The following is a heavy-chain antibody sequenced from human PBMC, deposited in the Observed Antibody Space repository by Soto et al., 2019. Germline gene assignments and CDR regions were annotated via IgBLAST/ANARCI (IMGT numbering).Heavy chain of an antibody. V-gene: IGHV4-4*02. D-gene: IGHD2-2*01. CDR1: SGSISSSNW. CDR3: AREVVNCSSTSCDYYYYMDV. CDR2: IYHSGST. J-gene: IGHJ6*03. Sequence: QVQLQESGPGLVKPSGTLSLTCAVSSGSISSSNWWSWVRQPPGKGLEWIGEIYHSGSTNYNPSLQSRVTISVDKSKIQFSLKLSSVTGADTAVYYCAREVVNCSSTSCDYYYYMDVWGKGTTVTVSS.